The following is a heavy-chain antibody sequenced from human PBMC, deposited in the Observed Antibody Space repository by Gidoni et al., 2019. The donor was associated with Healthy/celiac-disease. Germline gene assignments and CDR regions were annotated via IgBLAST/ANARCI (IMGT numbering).Heavy chain of an antibody. CDR2: INPSGGST. CDR3: ARVLGAIGWFDP. D-gene: IGHD1-26*01. J-gene: IGHJ5*02. Sequence: QVQLVQSGAEVKKPGASVKVSCKESGYTFTSYYMHWVRQAPGQGLEWMGIINPSGGSTSYAQKFQGRVTMTRDTSTSTVYMELSSLRSEDTAVYYCARVLGAIGWFDPWGQGTLVTVSS. CDR1: GYTFTSYY. V-gene: IGHV1-46*01.